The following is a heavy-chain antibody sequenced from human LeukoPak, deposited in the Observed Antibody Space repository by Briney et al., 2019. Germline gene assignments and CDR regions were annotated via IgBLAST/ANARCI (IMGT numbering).Heavy chain of an antibody. Sequence: SETLSLTCTVSGGSIKSFYWSWIRQLAGKGLEWVGRVFSRGTTNYNPSLKSRVTVSLDTSKNQFSLKLSSVTAADTAVYYCARGRYDNLTGHLARLDVWGQGTTVIVSS. D-gene: IGHD3-9*01. V-gene: IGHV4-4*07. J-gene: IGHJ6*02. CDR2: VFSRGTT. CDR3: ARGRYDNLTGHLARLDV. CDR1: GGSIKSFY.